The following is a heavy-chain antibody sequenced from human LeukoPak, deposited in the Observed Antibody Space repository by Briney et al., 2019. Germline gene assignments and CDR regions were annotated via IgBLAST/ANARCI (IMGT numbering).Heavy chain of an antibody. J-gene: IGHJ3*01. D-gene: IGHD5-24*01. CDR3: ARDGYKSSV. CDR1: GGSISSSSYY. V-gene: IGHV4-39*07. Sequence: SETLSLTCTVSGGSISSSSYYWGWIRQPPGKGLQWIGSIYYSGSTYYNPSLKSRVTISVDTSKNQFSLKLSSVTAADTAVYYCARDGYKSSVWGQGTMVTVSS. CDR2: IYYSGST.